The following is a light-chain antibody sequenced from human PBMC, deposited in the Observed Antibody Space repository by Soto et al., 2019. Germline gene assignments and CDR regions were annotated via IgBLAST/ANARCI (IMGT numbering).Light chain of an antibody. CDR2: GAS. Sequence: EIVMTQSPGTLSVSPGERATLSCRASQSVSSNLAWYQQKPGQAPRLLIYGASTRATGIPARFSGSGSGTEFTLTISSLQSEDFAVYYCQQYSNWPPLTFGGGTKVEI. CDR1: QSVSSN. V-gene: IGKV3-15*01. CDR3: QQYSNWPPLT. J-gene: IGKJ4*01.